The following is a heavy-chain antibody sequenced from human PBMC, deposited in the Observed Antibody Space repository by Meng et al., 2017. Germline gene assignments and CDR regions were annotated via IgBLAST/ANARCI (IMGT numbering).Heavy chain of an antibody. CDR1: GYSVTSHS. J-gene: IGHJ4*02. Sequence: AAGTKHGAPSKVFTQASGYSVTSHSMSGVRQAPGQGLEWMGMINPSGGSTSYAQKFQGRVNMTRDTSTSTVYMELSSMRSEDTAVYYCAREKYYYDSSGLEDYWGQGTLVTVSS. D-gene: IGHD3-22*01. CDR3: AREKYYYDSSGLEDY. CDR2: INPSGGST. V-gene: IGHV1-46*01.